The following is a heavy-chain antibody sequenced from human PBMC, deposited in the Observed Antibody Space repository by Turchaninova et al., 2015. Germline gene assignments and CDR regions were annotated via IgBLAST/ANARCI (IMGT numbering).Heavy chain of an antibody. CDR1: GYTFTGPD. CDR3: ARTWTQVWTPDFDY. D-gene: IGHD5-18*01. J-gene: IGHJ4*02. V-gene: IGHV1-2*06. Sequence: QVQLVQSGAEVTTPGASVTLSCKGSGYTFTGPDVHGVRQAPGQGRAWMGRINPNMGGTNYAQKFQGRVTMTRYTSVSTAYMELSRLTSDDTAVYYCARTWTQVWTPDFDYWGQGTLVTVSS. CDR2: INPNMGGT.